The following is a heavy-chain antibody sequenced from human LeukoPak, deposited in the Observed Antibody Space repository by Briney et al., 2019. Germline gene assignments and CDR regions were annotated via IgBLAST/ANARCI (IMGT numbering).Heavy chain of an antibody. CDR2: VFNSGGS. Sequence: SETLSLTCTVSGGSISSYYWSWIRQPPGKGLEWIGYVFNSGGSNYNPSLQSRVTMSVDTSKNQFSLKLSSVTAADTAVYYCARTLGGYTYGPFDYWGQGTLVTVSS. CDR1: GGSISSYY. J-gene: IGHJ4*02. D-gene: IGHD5-18*01. CDR3: ARTLGGYTYGPFDY. V-gene: IGHV4-59*01.